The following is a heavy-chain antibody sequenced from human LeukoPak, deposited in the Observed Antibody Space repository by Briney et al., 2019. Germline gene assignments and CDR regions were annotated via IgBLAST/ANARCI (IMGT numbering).Heavy chain of an antibody. CDR1: GYTFTNNY. V-gene: IGHV1-46*01. CDR3: ARAVGIVVVVVATLDY. J-gene: IGHJ4*02. Sequence: GASVKVSCKASGYTFTNNYMHWVRQAPGQGLEWMGIINPSGGSTNYAQKFQGRVTMTRDTSTSTVCMELSSLRSEDTAVYYCARAVGIVVVVVATLDYWGQGTLVTVSS. CDR2: INPSGGST. D-gene: IGHD2-15*01.